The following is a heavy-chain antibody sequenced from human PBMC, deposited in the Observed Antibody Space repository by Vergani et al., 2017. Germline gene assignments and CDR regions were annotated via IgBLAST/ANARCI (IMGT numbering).Heavy chain of an antibody. CDR2: IYYSGST. J-gene: IGHJ4*02. Sequence: QVQLQEPGPGLVKLSETLSLTCTVSGGSISSYYWSWIRQPPGKGLEWIGYIYYSGSTNYNPSRKSRVTISVDTSKNQFSLKLSSVTAADTAVYYCARGGLMRRAGYYFDYWGQGTLVTVSS. CDR1: GGSISSYY. CDR3: ARGGLMRRAGYYFDY. V-gene: IGHV4-59*01. D-gene: IGHD2-8*01.